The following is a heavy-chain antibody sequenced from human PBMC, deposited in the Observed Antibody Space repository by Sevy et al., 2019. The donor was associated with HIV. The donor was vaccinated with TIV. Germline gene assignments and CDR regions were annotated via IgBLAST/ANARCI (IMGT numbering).Heavy chain of an antibody. D-gene: IGHD6-13*01. CDR3: AKDLNSRGLASSWYEGYYGMDV. CDR1: GFTFSSYG. Sequence: GGSLRLSCAASGFTFSSYGMHWVRQAPGKGLEWVAFIWYDGSNKYDADSVKGRFTISSDNSKNTLYLQMNSLRAEDTAVYYCAKDLNSRGLASSWYEGYYGMDVWGQGTTVTVSS. J-gene: IGHJ6*02. CDR2: IWYDGSNK. V-gene: IGHV3-30*02.